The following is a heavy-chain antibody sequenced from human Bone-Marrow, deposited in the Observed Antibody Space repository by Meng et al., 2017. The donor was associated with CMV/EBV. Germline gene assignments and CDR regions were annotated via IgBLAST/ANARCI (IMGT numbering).Heavy chain of an antibody. CDR1: GGSISSYY. CDR3: ARHIRIQLWFGIGAFDI. CDR2: IYYSGST. J-gene: IGHJ3*02. D-gene: IGHD5-18*01. Sequence: GSLRLSCTVSGGSISSYYWSWIRQPPGKGLEWIGYIYYSGSTNYNPSLKSRVTISVDTSKNQFSLKLSSVTAADTAVYYCARHIRIQLWFGIGAFDIWGQGTMVTVSS. V-gene: IGHV4-59*08.